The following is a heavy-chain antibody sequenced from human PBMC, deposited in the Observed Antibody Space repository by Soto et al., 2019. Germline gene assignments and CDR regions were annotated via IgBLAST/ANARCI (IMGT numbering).Heavy chain of an antibody. CDR1: CGSFIGYY. Sequence: TSETLSLTCAFYCGSFIGYYWSWIRQSPGKGLEWIGEVNPTGSTKYNPSLKSRVTISVDTSKNQFSLNLNSVTAADTALYYCARSREQWLVDAFDIWGQGTMVTVSS. CDR3: ARSREQWLVDAFDI. V-gene: IGHV4-34*01. D-gene: IGHD6-19*01. J-gene: IGHJ3*02. CDR2: VNPTGST.